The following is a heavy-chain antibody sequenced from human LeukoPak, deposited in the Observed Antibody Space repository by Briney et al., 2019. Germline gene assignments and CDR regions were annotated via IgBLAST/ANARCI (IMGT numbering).Heavy chain of an antibody. D-gene: IGHD5-12*01. V-gene: IGHV3-15*01. CDR3: TTARGYSAYEY. Sequence: GGSLRLPCAASGFIVNNAWMTWVRQAPGKGLEWVGRIKSKTGGGTTDFAAPVNGRFTISRDDSEITLYLQMNSLKAEDTAIYYCTTARGYSAYEYWGRGTMVTVSS. CDR1: GFIVNNAW. J-gene: IGHJ3*01. CDR2: IKSKTGGGTT.